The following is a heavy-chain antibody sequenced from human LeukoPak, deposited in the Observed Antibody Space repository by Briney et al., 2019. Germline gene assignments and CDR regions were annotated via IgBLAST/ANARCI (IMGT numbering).Heavy chain of an antibody. CDR3: ARHGQWLVLDNWFDP. D-gene: IGHD6-19*01. CDR2: IYYSENTYT. Sequence: SETLSLTCTVSGGSISTSRHYWGWIRRPPGKGLEWIGSIYYSENTYTYYNPSLKSRVTISVDTSKNQLSLKLRSVTAADTAVYYCARHGQWLVLDNWFDPWGQGTLVTVSS. V-gene: IGHV4-39*01. CDR1: GGSISTSRHY. J-gene: IGHJ5*02.